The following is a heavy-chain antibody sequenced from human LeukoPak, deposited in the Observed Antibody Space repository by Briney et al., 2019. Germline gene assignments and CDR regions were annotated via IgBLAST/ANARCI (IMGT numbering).Heavy chain of an antibody. D-gene: IGHD1-1*01. CDR2: INCDSGGA. V-gene: IGHV1-2*02. CDR3: ARDRAGPTXLXYFDF. CDR1: KNTFTGKY. Sequence: ASVKVSCKASKNTFTGKYIHWVRQAPGQGLEWMGWINCDSGGAHYSPKFQDRVTMSRDTSVSTAYMEVRGLTFDDTAVYYCARDRAGPTXLXYFDFWGQGMLVTVS. J-gene: IGHJ4*02.